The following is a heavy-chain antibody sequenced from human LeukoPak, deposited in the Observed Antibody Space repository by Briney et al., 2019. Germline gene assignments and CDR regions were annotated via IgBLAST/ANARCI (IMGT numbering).Heavy chain of an antibody. V-gene: IGHV1-2*02. CDR1: GYTFTGYY. J-gene: IGHJ6*02. CDR2: INPNSGGT. CDR3: ARGLTVSSGWYYGYYYGMDV. D-gene: IGHD6-19*01. Sequence: GASVKVSCKASGYTFTGYYMHWVRQAPGQGLEWMGWINPNSGGTNYAQKFQGRVTMTRDTSISTAYMELSRLRSDDTAVYYCARGLTVSSGWYYGYYYGMDVWGQGTTVTVSS.